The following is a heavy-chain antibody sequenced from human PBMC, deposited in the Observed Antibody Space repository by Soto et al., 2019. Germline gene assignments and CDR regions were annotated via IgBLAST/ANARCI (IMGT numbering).Heavy chain of an antibody. J-gene: IGHJ6*02. CDR2: LXDSGSNT. V-gene: IGHV3-48*02. Sequence: RLSCAAFGVESSICSVNWVRQAAGRGLEWVAYLXDSGSNTLYADSAQGRFSVSRENNKYSXLLQMTSLRDEDTPVYYCARDGLDYYGLDVWGQGTTVTVSS. CDR3: ARDGLDYYGLDV. CDR1: GVESSICS.